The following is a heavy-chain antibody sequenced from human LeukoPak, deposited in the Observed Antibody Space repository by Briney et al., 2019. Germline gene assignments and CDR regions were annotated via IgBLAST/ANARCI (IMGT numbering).Heavy chain of an antibody. CDR2: INPSGGST. Sequence: ASVKVSCKASGYSFTSHALNWLRQAPGQGLEWMGIINPSGGSTSYAQKFQGRVTMTRDTSTSTVYMELSSLRSEDTAVYYCARVKGYCTNGVCSYYFDYWGQGTLVTVSS. CDR1: GYSFTSHA. V-gene: IGHV1-46*01. D-gene: IGHD2-8*01. CDR3: ARVKGYCTNGVCSYYFDY. J-gene: IGHJ4*02.